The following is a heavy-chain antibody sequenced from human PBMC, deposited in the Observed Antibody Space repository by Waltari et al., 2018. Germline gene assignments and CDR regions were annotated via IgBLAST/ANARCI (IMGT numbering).Heavy chain of an antibody. CDR1: GFTFSSHS. CDR3: ARDGGEGNSGYFNFDY. J-gene: IGHJ4*02. CDR2: ISGAGFTK. V-gene: IGHV3-48*01. Sequence: EVQLVASGGGLVQPGGSLRLSFGVTGFTFSSHSMNGVRQAPGKGLEWVAYISGAGFTKYYADSVKARFSISRDNANNSLYLQMNSLRAEDSAVYYCARDGGEGNSGYFNFDYWGQGTLVTVSS. D-gene: IGHD3-22*01.